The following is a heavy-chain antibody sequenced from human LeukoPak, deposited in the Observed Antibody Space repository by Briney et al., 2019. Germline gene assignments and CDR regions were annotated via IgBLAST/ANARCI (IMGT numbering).Heavy chain of an antibody. CDR1: GGSISSYY. D-gene: IGHD3-3*01. Sequence: SETLSLTCTVSGGSISSYYWSWIRQPPGKGLEWIGYIYYSGSTNYNPSLKSRVTISVDTSKNQFSLKLSSVTAADTAVYYCARVGPHLRFSAVFGYWGPGTLVTVSS. J-gene: IGHJ4*02. CDR2: IYYSGST. V-gene: IGHV4-59*01. CDR3: ARVGPHLRFSAVFGY.